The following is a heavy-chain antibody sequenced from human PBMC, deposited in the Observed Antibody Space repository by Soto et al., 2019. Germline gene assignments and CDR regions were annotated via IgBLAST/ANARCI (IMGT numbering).Heavy chain of an antibody. CDR2: LNGAGGST. CDR3: ARKGTLDAFDI. V-gene: IGHV3-23*01. Sequence: GGSLRLSCLASGFTFSDYAMTWVRHVPGRGLEWVSSLNGAGGSTYYADSVRGRFTISRDNAKNSLYLQMNSLRDEDTAVYYCARKGTLDAFDIWGQGTMVTVSS. J-gene: IGHJ3*02. CDR1: GFTFSDYA. D-gene: IGHD1-7*01.